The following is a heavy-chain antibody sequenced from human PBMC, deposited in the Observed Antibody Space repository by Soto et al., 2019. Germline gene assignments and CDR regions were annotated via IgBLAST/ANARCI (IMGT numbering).Heavy chain of an antibody. CDR2: IYPGDSDT. CDR1: GYSFTSYW. D-gene: IGHD2-15*01. CDR3: ARAYTGRLPRRADYYYALDV. Sequence: PGESLKISCKGSGYSFTSYWIGWVRQMPGKGLEWMGIIYPGDSDTRYSPSFQGQVTISADKSISTAYLQWSSLKASDTAMYYCARAYTGRLPRRADYYYALDVWGQGIMVTVSS. V-gene: IGHV5-51*01. J-gene: IGHJ6*02.